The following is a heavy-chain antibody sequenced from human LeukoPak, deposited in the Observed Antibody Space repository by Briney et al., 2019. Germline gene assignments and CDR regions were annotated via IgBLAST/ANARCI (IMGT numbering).Heavy chain of an antibody. V-gene: IGHV3-30-3*01. CDR2: ISYDGNSK. CDR3: ARDHGSGSQYGMDL. Sequence: GRSLRLSCAAAGLTFSTYAMRWVRQEAGEWLECVAVISYDGNSKNYADSVKGRFTISRDKSKSTLFLQMHSLRAEDTALYYCARDHGSGSQYGMDLWGQGTTVTVSS. J-gene: IGHJ6*02. CDR1: GLTFSTYA. D-gene: IGHD3-10*01.